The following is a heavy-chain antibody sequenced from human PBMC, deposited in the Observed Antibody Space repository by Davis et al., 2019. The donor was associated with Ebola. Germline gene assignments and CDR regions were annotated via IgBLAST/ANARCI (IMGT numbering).Heavy chain of an antibody. CDR2: INTRGDAR. J-gene: IGHJ4*02. CDR3: VRDYLFAFDS. Sequence: GESLKISCAASGFTFKHSWMNWVRQTPGKGLEWIAHINTRGDARVYADSVRGRFTISRDDAANPLSLQMDSLKHEDTAVYYCVRDYLFAFDSWGQGTPVTVSS. CDR1: GFTFKHSW. D-gene: IGHD3-10*02. V-gene: IGHV3-48*02.